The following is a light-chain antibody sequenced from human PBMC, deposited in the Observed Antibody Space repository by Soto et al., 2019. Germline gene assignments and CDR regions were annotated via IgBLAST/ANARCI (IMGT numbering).Light chain of an antibody. CDR1: QSVSSN. CDR2: GAS. Sequence: EIVMTQSPATLSVSPGEKGPLSCRGSQSVSSNLAWYQQKPGQAPRLLIYGASTRATGIPARFSGSGSGTEFTLTISSLQSEDFAVYYCQQYNNWPRTFGQGTKVDIK. CDR3: QQYNNWPRT. V-gene: IGKV3-15*01. J-gene: IGKJ1*01.